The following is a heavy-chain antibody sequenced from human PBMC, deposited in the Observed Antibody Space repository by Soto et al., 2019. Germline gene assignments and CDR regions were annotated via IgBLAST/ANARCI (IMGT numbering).Heavy chain of an antibody. J-gene: IGHJ3*02. CDR1: GFTFSSYG. V-gene: IGHV3-30*18. CDR2: ISYDGSNK. CDR3: AKDHRATGAFDI. Sequence: QVQLVESGGGVVQPGRSLRLSCAASGFTFSSYGMHWVRQAPGKGLEWVAVISYDGSNKYDADSVKGRFTISRDNSKNTLYLQMNSLRAEDTAVYYCAKDHRATGAFDIWGQGTMVTVSS. D-gene: IGHD1-26*01.